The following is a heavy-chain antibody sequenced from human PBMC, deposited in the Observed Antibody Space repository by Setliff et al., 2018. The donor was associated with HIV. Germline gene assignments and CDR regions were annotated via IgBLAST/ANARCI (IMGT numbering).Heavy chain of an antibody. Sequence: PGGSLRLSCAASGFTFSSYSMNWVRQAPGKGLEWVSYISSSSSTIYYADSVKGRFTISRDDAKNSLYLQMSSLRVEDTALYFCARSFPYYYESGGVYAMDVWGLGTTVTVS. CDR3: ARSFPYYYESGGVYAMDV. V-gene: IGHV3-48*04. CDR2: ISSSSSTI. J-gene: IGHJ6*02. D-gene: IGHD3-22*01. CDR1: GFTFSSYS.